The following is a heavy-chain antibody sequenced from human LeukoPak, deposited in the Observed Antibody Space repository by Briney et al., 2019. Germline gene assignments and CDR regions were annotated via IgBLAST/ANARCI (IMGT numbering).Heavy chain of an antibody. J-gene: IGHJ4*02. V-gene: IGHV3-23*01. D-gene: IGHD4-17*01. CDR3: AKDVYGDYGGLDY. CDR2: IRGSDGST. Sequence: GGSLRLSCAASGFPFSTYAMSWVREAPGKGLEWVSSIRGSDGSTYYADSVKGRFAISRDNSKNTLYLQMNSLRAEDTAVYYCAKDVYGDYGGLDYWGQGTLVTVSS. CDR1: GFPFSTYA.